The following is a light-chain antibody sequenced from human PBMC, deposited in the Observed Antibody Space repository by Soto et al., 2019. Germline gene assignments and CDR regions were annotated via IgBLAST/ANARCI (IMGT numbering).Light chain of an antibody. V-gene: IGKV1-13*02. J-gene: IGKJ5*01. CDR1: QDIRGA. CDR3: QQFLSYPIT. CDR2: DAS. Sequence: IQLTQSPASLSASVGERVTITCRASQDIRGALAWYQQSPGEAPQLLIYDASTLESGVPSRFSGSSSGTPFTLTISSLQTEDFATYYCQQFLSYPITFGQGTRLEI.